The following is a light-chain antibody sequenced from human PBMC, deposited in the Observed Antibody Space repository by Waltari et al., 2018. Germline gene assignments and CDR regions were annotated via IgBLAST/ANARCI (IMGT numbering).Light chain of an antibody. J-gene: IGLJ1*01. V-gene: IGLV3-10*01. CDR3: YSSDSTGLRV. CDR1: ELPRKS. Sequence: SSELTQPPSVSVSPGQTARITCSGHELPRKSAYWFQQKSGQAPRLVKFEDTKRPSGIPERFSGSSSGTVATLTITGAQVDDEADYYCYSSDSTGLRVFGGGTTV. CDR2: EDT.